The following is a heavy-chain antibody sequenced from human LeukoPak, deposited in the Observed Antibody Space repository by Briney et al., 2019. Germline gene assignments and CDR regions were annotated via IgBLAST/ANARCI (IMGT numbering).Heavy chain of an antibody. J-gene: IGHJ4*02. CDR3: ARVEKTYYDFWSGYHAPFDY. V-gene: IGHV1-2*02. Sequence: GASVKVSCKASGYTFTGYYMHWVRQAPGQGREGMGWINPNSGGTNYAQKFQGRVTMTRDTSISTAYMELSRLRSDDTAVYYCARVEKTYYDFWSGYHAPFDYWGQGTLVTVSS. CDR2: INPNSGGT. D-gene: IGHD3-3*01. CDR1: GYTFTGYY.